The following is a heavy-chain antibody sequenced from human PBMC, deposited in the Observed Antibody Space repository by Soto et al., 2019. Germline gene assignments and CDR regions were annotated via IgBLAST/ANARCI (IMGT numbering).Heavy chain of an antibody. Sequence: ASVKVSCKVSGYTLTELSMHWVRESPGKGLEWMGGFDPADGKTIYAQKFQGRVTMTEDTSTDTAYMELSSLRSEDTAVYYCATAQGAFEAEYFQYWGQGTLVTVSS. CDR3: ATAQGAFEAEYFQY. D-gene: IGHD3-16*01. J-gene: IGHJ1*01. CDR1: GYTLTELS. CDR2: FDPADGKT. V-gene: IGHV1-24*01.